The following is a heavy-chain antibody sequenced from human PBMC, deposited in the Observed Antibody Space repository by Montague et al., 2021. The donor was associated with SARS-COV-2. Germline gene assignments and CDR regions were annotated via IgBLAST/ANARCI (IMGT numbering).Heavy chain of an antibody. Sequence: SLRLSCAASGFTFDDYGMSWVRQAPGKGLEWVSSISSSGFATYYADFVKGRFTFSRDNSKNTVTLQMNSLRAEDTAIYYCAKSLQVGATTPFDYWGQGILVTVSS. V-gene: IGHV3-23*01. D-gene: IGHD1-26*01. CDR3: AKSLQVGATTPFDY. CDR1: GFTFDDYG. J-gene: IGHJ4*02. CDR2: ISSSGFAT.